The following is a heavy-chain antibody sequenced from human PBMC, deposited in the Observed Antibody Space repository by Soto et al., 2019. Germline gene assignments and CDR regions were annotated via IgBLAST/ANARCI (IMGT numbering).Heavy chain of an antibody. CDR1: GGTFSSYA. V-gene: IGHV1-69*06. CDR2: IIPIFGTA. D-gene: IGHD6-19*01. Sequence: QVQLVQSGAEVKKPGSSVKVSCKASGGTFSSYAISWVRQAPGQGLEWRGGIIPIFGTANYAQKFQGRVTITADKSTSTAYMELSSLRSEDTAVYYWAGSLEAVAESGYFQHWGQGTLVTVSS. CDR3: AGSLEAVAESGYFQH. J-gene: IGHJ1*01.